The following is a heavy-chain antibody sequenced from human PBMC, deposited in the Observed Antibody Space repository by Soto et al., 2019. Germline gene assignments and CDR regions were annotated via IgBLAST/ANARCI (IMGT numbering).Heavy chain of an antibody. CDR2: INAVNGNT. D-gene: IGHD3-22*01. J-gene: IGHJ3*02. Sequence: ASVKHSCKASGYTFTSYAMHWVRQAPGQRLEWMGWINAVNGNTKYSQKFQGRVTITRDTSASTAYMELSSLRSEDTAVYYCARVEDYYDSSGPQIAFDIWGQGTMVTVSS. V-gene: IGHV1-3*01. CDR1: GYTFTSYA. CDR3: ARVEDYYDSSGPQIAFDI.